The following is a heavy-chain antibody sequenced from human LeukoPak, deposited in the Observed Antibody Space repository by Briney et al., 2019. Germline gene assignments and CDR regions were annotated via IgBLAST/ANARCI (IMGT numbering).Heavy chain of an antibody. D-gene: IGHD1-26*01. V-gene: IGHV1-8*01. CDR1: GYTFTSYD. CDR3: ARGQVGATFPDY. Sequence: GASVKVSCKASGYTFTSYDINWVRQATGQVLAWMGWMNPNSGNTGYAQKFQGRVTMTRNTSISTAYMELSSLRSEDTAVYCCARGQVGATFPDYWGQGTLVTVSS. J-gene: IGHJ4*02. CDR2: MNPNSGNT.